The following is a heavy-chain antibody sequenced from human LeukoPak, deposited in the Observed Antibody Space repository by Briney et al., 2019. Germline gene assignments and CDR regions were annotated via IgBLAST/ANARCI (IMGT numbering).Heavy chain of an antibody. CDR2: ISYDGSNK. V-gene: IGHV3-30-3*01. CDR1: GFTFSSYA. J-gene: IGHJ3*02. Sequence: GGSLRLSCAASGFTFSSYAMHWVRQAPGKGLEWVAVISYDGSNKYYADSVKGRFTISRDNSKNTLYLQMNSLRAEDTAVYYCARGSGGQSSRDAFDIWGQGTMVTVSS. CDR3: ARGSGGQSSRDAFDI. D-gene: IGHD2-15*01.